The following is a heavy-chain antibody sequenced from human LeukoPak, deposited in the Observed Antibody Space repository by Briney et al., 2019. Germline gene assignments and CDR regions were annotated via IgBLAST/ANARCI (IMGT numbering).Heavy chain of an antibody. D-gene: IGHD2-2*01. CDR3: ARDQNVLIPAPMLNWFDP. CDR1: GVSIGSTHYY. J-gene: IGHJ5*02. CDR2: VYFSGST. Sequence: SQTLSLTCTVSGVSIGSTHYYWGWIRQPAGKGLEWIGRVYFSGSTNYNPSLKSRVTMSVDTSKNQFSLKLNSLTAADTAVYYCARDQNVLIPAPMLNWFDPWGQGTLVTVSS. V-gene: IGHV4-61*02.